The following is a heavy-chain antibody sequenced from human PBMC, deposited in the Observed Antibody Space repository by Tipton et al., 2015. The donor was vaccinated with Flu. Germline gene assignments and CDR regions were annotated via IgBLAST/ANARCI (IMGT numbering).Heavy chain of an antibody. D-gene: IGHD3-22*01. J-gene: IGHJ4*02. CDR1: GFTFSNFA. Sequence: SLRLSCAASGFTFSNFAMIWVRQAPGKGLEWVSTISGGGGSTYYADSVKGRFTIPRDNSKNTLYLQMNSLRTEDTAVYYCAKTDSSGYDYARRFDYWGQGTLVTVSS. CDR3: AKTDSSGYDYARRFDY. CDR2: ISGGGGST. V-gene: IGHV3-23*01.